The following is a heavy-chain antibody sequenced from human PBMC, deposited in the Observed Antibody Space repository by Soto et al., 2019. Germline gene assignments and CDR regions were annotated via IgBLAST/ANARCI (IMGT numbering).Heavy chain of an antibody. CDR3: AKAKFYFDSSPFDS. Sequence: GGSLRLSCSTSGFTCEYYAVHWVRQSSREGLEWVSFINADGSDRYYADSVKGRFTISRDNTKGSFYLQMDRLRLEDTAIYYCAKAKFYFDSSPFDSWGQGTLVTVSS. D-gene: IGHD1-26*01. V-gene: IGHV3-43*02. CDR1: GFTCEYYA. J-gene: IGHJ4*02. CDR2: INADGSDR.